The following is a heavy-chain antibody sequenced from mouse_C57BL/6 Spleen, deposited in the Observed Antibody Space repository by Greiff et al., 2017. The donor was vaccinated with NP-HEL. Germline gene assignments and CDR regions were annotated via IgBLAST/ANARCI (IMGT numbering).Heavy chain of an antibody. CDR3: ARDGTFRAMDY. Sequence: EVKLVESGGGLVKPGGSLKLSCAASGFTFSSYAMSWVRQTPEKRLEWVATISDGGSYTYYPDNVKGRFTISRDNAKNNLYLQMSHLKSEDTAMYYCARDGTFRAMDYWGQGTSVTVSS. CDR2: ISDGGSYT. CDR1: GFTFSSYA. V-gene: IGHV5-4*01. J-gene: IGHJ4*01.